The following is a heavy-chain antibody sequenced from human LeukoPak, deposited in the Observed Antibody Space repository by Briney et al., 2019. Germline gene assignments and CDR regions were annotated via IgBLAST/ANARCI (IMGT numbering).Heavy chain of an antibody. Sequence: SGTLSLTCAVSGGSISSSNWWSWVRQPPGKGLEWIGEIYHSGSTNYNPSLKSRVTISVDKSKNQFSLKLSSVTAADTAAYYCARVAPGYYYGMDVWGQGTTVTVSS. V-gene: IGHV4-4*02. CDR2: IYHSGST. CDR3: ARVAPGYYYGMDV. J-gene: IGHJ6*02. CDR1: GGSISSSNW.